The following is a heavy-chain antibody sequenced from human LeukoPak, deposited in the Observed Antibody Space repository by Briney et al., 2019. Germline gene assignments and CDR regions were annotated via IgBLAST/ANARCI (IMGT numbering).Heavy chain of an antibody. CDR3: ARDRTGYYDSSGYYQP. J-gene: IGHJ5*02. D-gene: IGHD3-22*01. Sequence: PGASVKVSCQASGYTFTSYGISWVRPAPGQGLEWMGWISAYNGNTNYAQKLQGRVTMTTDTSTSTAYMELRSLRSDDTAVYYCARDRTGYYDSSGYYQPWGQGTLVTVSS. CDR2: ISAYNGNT. CDR1: GYTFTSYG. V-gene: IGHV1-18*01.